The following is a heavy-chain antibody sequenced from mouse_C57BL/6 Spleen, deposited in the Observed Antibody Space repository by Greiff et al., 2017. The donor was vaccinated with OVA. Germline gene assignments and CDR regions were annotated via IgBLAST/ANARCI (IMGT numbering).Heavy chain of an antibody. V-gene: IGHV1-69*01. Sequence: QVQLQQPGAELVMPGASVKLSCKASGYTFTSYWMHWVKQRPGQGLEWIGEINPSDSYTNYNQKFKGKSTLTVDKSSSTAYMQLSRLTSEDSAVYYCARGIRDYWGQGTTLTVSS. CDR2: INPSDSYT. CDR3: ARGIRDY. CDR1: GYTFTSYW. J-gene: IGHJ2*01.